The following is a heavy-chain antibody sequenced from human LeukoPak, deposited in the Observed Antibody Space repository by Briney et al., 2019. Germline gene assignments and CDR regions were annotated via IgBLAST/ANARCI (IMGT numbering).Heavy chain of an antibody. CDR2: LNRSGST. V-gene: IGHV4-34*01. CDR1: GVSFSGYY. CDR3: ARSHWKYYYDSSGPLLAPAFDI. D-gene: IGHD3-22*01. J-gene: IGHJ3*02. Sequence: SETLSLTCSVYGVSFSGYYWSWIRQPPGKEPEGIGELNRSGSTYYNPSLKSRVTISVDTSKNQFSLKLSSVTAADTAVYYCARSHWKYYYDSSGPLLAPAFDIWGQGTMVTVSS.